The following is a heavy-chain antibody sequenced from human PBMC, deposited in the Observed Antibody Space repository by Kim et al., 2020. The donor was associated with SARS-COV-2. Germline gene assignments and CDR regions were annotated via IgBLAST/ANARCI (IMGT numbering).Heavy chain of an antibody. Sequence: SQTLSLTCTVSGGSISSGGYYWSWIRQHPGKGLEWIGYIYYSGSTYYNPSLKSRVTISVDTSKNQFSLKLSSVTAADTAVYYCARDGNAYCGGDCYLDAAFDIWGQGTMVTVSS. CDR2: IYYSGST. CDR1: GGSISSGGYY. V-gene: IGHV4-31*03. CDR3: ARDGNAYCGGDCYLDAAFDI. D-gene: IGHD2-21*02. J-gene: IGHJ3*02.